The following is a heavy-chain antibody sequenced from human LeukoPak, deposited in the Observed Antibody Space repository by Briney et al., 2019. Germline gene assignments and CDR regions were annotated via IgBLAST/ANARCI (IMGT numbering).Heavy chain of an antibody. J-gene: IGHJ4*02. Sequence: ASVKVSSKVSGYTLTELSMHWVRQAPGKGREWMGGFDPEDGETIYTQKFQGRVTMTEDTSTDTAYMELSSLRSEDTAVYYCATLSASTSGRLVPFDYWGQGTLVTVSS. D-gene: IGHD2-2*01. CDR3: ATLSASTSGRLVPFDY. V-gene: IGHV1-24*01. CDR1: GYTLTELS. CDR2: FDPEDGET.